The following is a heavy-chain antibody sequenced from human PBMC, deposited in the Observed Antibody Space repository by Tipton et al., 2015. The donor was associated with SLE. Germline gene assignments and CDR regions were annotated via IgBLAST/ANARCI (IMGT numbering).Heavy chain of an antibody. V-gene: IGHV4-59*08. J-gene: IGHJ6*03. Sequence: LRLSCTVSGGSISSYYWSWIRQPPGKGLEWIGYIYYSGSTYCNPSLKSRVTISVDTSKNQFSLKLSSVTAADTAVYYCARHVYDFWSGYPHYYYYYMDVWGKGTTVTVSS. CDR1: GGSISSYY. CDR3: ARHVYDFWSGYPHYYYYYMDV. D-gene: IGHD3-3*01. CDR2: IYYSGST.